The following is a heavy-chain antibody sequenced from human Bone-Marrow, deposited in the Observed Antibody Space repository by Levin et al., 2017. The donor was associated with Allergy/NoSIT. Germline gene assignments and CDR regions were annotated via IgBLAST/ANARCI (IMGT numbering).Heavy chain of an antibody. D-gene: IGHD1-1*01. J-gene: IGHJ4*02. Sequence: GGSLRLSCTASGFTFSSYWMYWVRQAPGKGLVYVSRINNDGSYTIDADSVKGRFTISRDNAKNTLYLQMNSLRAEDTAVYYCSAYNWNRVDYWGQGTLVTVSS. CDR2: INNDGSYT. CDR1: GFTFSSYW. CDR3: SAYNWNRVDY. V-gene: IGHV3-74*01.